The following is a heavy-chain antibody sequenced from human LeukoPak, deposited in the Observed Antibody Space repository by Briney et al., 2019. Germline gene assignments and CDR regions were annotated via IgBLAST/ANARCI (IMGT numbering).Heavy chain of an antibody. CDR3: GRGVGSYYDFLSGAKLAPPGVDI. V-gene: IGHV1-8*03. Sequence: ASVKVSCKPSGYTFTSYDINWVRQAPGQGLEWMGWMNPNSGDTGYAQKFQGRVTITRNTSISTAYLELSSLRSEDTAVYYCGRGVGSYYDFLSGAKLAPPGVDIWGQGTMVTVPS. CDR2: MNPNSGDT. J-gene: IGHJ3*02. CDR1: GYTFTSYD. D-gene: IGHD3-3*01.